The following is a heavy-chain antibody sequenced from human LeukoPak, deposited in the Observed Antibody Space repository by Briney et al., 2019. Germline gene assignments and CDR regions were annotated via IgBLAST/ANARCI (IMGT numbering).Heavy chain of an antibody. CDR1: GYTFTGYY. J-gene: IGHJ5*02. CDR2: INPNSGGT. V-gene: IGHV1-2*02. D-gene: IGHD3-9*01. CDR3: ARDRDILTGSHRFDP. Sequence: GASVKVSCKASGYTFTGYYMHWVRQAPGQGLEWMGWINPNSGGTNYAQKFQGRVTMTRDTSISTAYMELSRLRSDDTAVYYCARDRDILTGSHRFDPWGQGTLVTVSS.